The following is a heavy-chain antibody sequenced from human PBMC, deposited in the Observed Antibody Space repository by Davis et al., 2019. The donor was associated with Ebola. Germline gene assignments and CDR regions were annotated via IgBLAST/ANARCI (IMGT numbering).Heavy chain of an antibody. Sequence: SETLSLTCSVSGDFTRSYYCACIWQSPGKGLQWIGSNYYTETTNYNPSLKSLVTISIGSSKTQFSLKLTSVTAADTAIYYCARDTYYDSSGFYHGGGFDIWGQGTVVTVSS. V-gene: IGHV4-59*01. CDR2: NYYTETT. D-gene: IGHD3-22*01. CDR1: GDFTRSYY. J-gene: IGHJ3*02. CDR3: ARDTYYDSSGFYHGGGFDI.